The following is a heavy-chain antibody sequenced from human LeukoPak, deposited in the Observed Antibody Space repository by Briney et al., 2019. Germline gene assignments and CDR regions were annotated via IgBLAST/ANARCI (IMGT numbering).Heavy chain of an antibody. CDR1: GGSISTITYY. Sequence: SETLSLTCTVSGGSISTITYYWGWIRQPPGKGLEWVGHMYYRGNTFYNPSLKSRVTISVDTSKNQFSLKLRSVTAADTAVYYCARLYGNYQNYFDYWGQGTLVIVSS. CDR3: ARLYGNYQNYFDY. CDR2: MYYRGNT. J-gene: IGHJ4*02. D-gene: IGHD1-7*01. V-gene: IGHV4-39*07.